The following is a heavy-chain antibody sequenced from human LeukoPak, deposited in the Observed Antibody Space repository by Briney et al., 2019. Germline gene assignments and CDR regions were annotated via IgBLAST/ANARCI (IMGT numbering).Heavy chain of an antibody. V-gene: IGHV1-18*04. CDR1: GYTFTGYY. Sequence: ASVKVSCKASGYTFTGYYMHWVRQAPGQGLEWMGWISAYNGNTNYAQKLQGRVTMTTDTSTSTAYMELRSLRSDDTAVYYCARDSSGYLSAFDIWGQGTMVTVSS. CDR2: ISAYNGNT. CDR3: ARDSSGYLSAFDI. J-gene: IGHJ3*02. D-gene: IGHD3-22*01.